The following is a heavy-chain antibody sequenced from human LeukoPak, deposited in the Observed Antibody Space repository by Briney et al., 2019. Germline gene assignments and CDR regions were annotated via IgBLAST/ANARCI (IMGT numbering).Heavy chain of an antibody. CDR1: GGSISSYY. D-gene: IGHD6-13*01. J-gene: IGHJ3*02. CDR2: IASSGST. V-gene: IGHV4-4*07. CDR3: ARVKSSSWYWAFDI. Sequence: SETLSLTCTVSGGSISSYYWTWIRQPAGRGLEWIGRIASSGSTNYNPSLKTRVTMSVDTSKNQFSLKLSSVAAADTAVYYCARVKSSSWYWAFDIWGQGTMVTVSS.